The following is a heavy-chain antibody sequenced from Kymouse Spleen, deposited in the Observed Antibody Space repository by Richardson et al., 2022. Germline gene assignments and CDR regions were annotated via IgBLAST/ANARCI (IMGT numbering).Heavy chain of an antibody. D-gene: IGHD6-19*01. CDR2: IKQDGSEK. V-gene: IGHV3-7*01. Sequence: EVQLVESGGGLVQPGGSLRLSCAASGFTFSSYWMSWVRQAPGKGLEWVANIKQDGSEKYYVDSVKGRFTISRDNAKNSLYLQMNSLRAEDTAVYYCARAPGIAVAGTTFDYWGQGTLVTVSS. J-gene: IGHJ4*02. CDR3: ARAPGIAVAGTTFDY. CDR1: GFTFSSYW.